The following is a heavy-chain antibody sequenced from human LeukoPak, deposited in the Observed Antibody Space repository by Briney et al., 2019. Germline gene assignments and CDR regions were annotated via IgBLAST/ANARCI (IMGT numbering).Heavy chain of an antibody. D-gene: IGHD2-15*01. CDR3: ARDRYCSGGSCYFNWFDP. CDR1: GGSISSYY. J-gene: IGHJ5*02. V-gene: IGHV4-4*07. Sequence: PSETLSLTCTVSGGSISSYYWSWIRQPAGKGLEWIGRIYTSGSTNYNPSLKSRVTMSVDTSKNQFSQKLSSVTAADTAVYYCARDRYCSGGSCYFNWFDPWGQGTLVTVSS. CDR2: IYTSGST.